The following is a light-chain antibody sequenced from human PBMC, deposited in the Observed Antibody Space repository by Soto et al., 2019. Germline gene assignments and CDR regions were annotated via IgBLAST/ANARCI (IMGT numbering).Light chain of an antibody. V-gene: IGLV1-44*01. Sequence: QSVLTQPPSASGTPGQRVTISCSGSGSNIGSTTVNWYQQLPGTAPKLLIYSNNQRPSGVPDRFSGSKSGTSASLAISGLQSEDEADYYCGAWDDSLNGWVFGGGTKLTVL. CDR1: GSNIGSTT. J-gene: IGLJ3*02. CDR2: SNN. CDR3: GAWDDSLNGWV.